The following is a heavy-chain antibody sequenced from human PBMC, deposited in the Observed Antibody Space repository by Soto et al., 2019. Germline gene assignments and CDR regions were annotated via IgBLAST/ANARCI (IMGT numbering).Heavy chain of an antibody. V-gene: IGHV3-23*01. Sequence: EVQLLESGGGLVQPGGSLRLSCAASGFTFSSYAMSWVRQAPGKGLEWVSAISGSGGRTYYADSVKGRFTISRDNSKNTLYLQMNSLRAEDTAVYYCAKDPARTPDVWYFDLWGRGTLVTVSS. D-gene: IGHD2-15*01. CDR3: AKDPARTPDVWYFDL. CDR2: ISGSGGRT. J-gene: IGHJ2*01. CDR1: GFTFSSYA.